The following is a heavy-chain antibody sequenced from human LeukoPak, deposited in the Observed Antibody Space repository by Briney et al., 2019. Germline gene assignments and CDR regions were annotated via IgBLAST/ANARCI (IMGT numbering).Heavy chain of an antibody. J-gene: IGHJ4*02. CDR3: ARDGGAWIQLWLSFDY. D-gene: IGHD5-18*01. CDR2: ISYDRSNK. CDR1: GFTFSSYA. V-gene: IGHV3-30-3*01. Sequence: GGSLRLPCAASGFTFSSYAMHWVRQAPGKGLEWVAAISYDRSNKYYADSVKGRFTISRDNSENTLYLQMNSLKIEDTAVYYCARDGGAWIQLWLSFDYWGQGTLVTVSS.